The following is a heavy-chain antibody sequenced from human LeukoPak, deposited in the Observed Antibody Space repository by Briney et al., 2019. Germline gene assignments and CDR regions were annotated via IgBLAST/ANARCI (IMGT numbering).Heavy chain of an antibody. CDR1: GYTFTSYY. Sequence: ASVKVSCKASGYTFTSYYMHWVRQAPGQGLEWMGIINPSGGSTSYAQKFQGRVTMTRDTSTSTVYMELSSLRSEDTAVYYCARAGRGHGDYGNAGYGMDVWGQGTTVTVSS. CDR2: INPSGGST. D-gene: IGHD4-17*01. J-gene: IGHJ6*02. CDR3: ARAGRGHGDYGNAGYGMDV. V-gene: IGHV1-46*01.